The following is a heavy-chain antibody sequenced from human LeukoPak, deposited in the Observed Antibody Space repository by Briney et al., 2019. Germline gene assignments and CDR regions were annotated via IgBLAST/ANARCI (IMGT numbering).Heavy chain of an antibody. CDR1: GGSISSGGYS. Sequence: SETLSLTCAVSGGSISSGGYSWSWIRQPPGKGLEWIGYIYHSGSTYYNPSLKSRVTISVDRSKNQFSLKLSSVTAADTAVYYCARVPYDSSGYHFDYWGRGTLVTVSS. J-gene: IGHJ4*02. D-gene: IGHD3-22*01. CDR3: ARVPYDSSGYHFDY. V-gene: IGHV4-30-2*01. CDR2: IYHSGST.